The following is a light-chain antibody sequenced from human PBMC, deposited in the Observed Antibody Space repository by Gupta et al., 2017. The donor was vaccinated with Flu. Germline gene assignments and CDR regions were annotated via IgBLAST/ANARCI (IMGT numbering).Light chain of an antibody. V-gene: IGLV2-11*03. CDR3: YAYDGSSIFVV. CDR1: SGDVGAYNY. Sequence: VTISCTGSSGDVGAYNYVSWYQQHPGKAPKVVIYDLNKRPSGVPERFSGSKSGNTASLTISGLQVDDEADYYCYAYDGSSIFVVFGGGTKLTVL. J-gene: IGLJ2*01. CDR2: DLN.